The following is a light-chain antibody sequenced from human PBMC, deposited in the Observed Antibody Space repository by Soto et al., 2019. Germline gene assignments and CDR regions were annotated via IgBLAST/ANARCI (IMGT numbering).Light chain of an antibody. CDR1: VSNIGSNT. J-gene: IGLJ1*01. CDR2: SND. Sequence: QSVLTQPPSASGPPGQRVTISCSGSVSNIGSNTVNWYQHLPGTAPRFLIYSNDQRPSGVPDRVSGSKSGTSASLAIGGLQSEDEADYYCAAWDDSLNAYVFGTGTKLTVL. CDR3: AAWDDSLNAYV. V-gene: IGLV1-44*01.